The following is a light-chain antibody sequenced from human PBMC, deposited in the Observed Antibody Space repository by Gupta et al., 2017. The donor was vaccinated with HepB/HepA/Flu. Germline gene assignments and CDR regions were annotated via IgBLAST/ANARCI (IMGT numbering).Light chain of an antibody. V-gene: IGLV3-1*01. CDR2: QDM. CDR3: QAWDSSVV. J-gene: IGLJ3*02. Sequence: SYELTQPPSVSVSPGQTASITCSGDKLGDKYACWYQQKPGQSPVLVIYQDMKRPSGIPERVSGSNSGNTATLTISGTKAMDEADYYCQAWDSSVVFGGGTKLTVL. CDR1: KLGDKY.